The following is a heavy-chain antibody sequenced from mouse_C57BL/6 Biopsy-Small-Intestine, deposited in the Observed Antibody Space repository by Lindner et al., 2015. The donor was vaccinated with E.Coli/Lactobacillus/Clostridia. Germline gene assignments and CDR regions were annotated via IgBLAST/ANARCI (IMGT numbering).Heavy chain of an antibody. CDR3: TRQLRAY. Sequence: VQLQESGAELVRPGTSVKVSCKASGYAFTNYLIEWVKQRPGQGLEWIGVINPGSGGTNYNEKFKGKATLTADKSSSTAYMQLSSLTSEDSAVYFCTRQLRAYWGQGTLVTVSA. V-gene: IGHV1-54*01. CDR2: INPGSGGT. D-gene: IGHD1-1*01. J-gene: IGHJ3*01. CDR1: GYAFTNYL.